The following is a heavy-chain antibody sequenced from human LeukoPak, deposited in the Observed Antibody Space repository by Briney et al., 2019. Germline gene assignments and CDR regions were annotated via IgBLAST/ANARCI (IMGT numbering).Heavy chain of an antibody. J-gene: IGHJ3*02. CDR2: INPNSGGT. CDR1: GYTFTGYY. CDR3: ARVNTGKGGLRPGGGAFDI. D-gene: IGHD4-17*01. Sequence: GASVKVSCKASGYTFTGYYMHWVRQAPGQGLEWMGWINPNSGGTNYAQKFQGRVTMTRDTSISTAYMELSRLRSDDTAVYYCARVNTGKGGLRPGGGAFDIWGQGTMVTVSS. V-gene: IGHV1-2*02.